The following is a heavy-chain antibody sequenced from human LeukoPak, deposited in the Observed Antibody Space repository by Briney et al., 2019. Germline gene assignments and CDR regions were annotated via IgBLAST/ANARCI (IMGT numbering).Heavy chain of an antibody. CDR1: GYTFTSYY. V-gene: IGHV1-46*01. J-gene: IGHJ4*02. CDR3: ARERTGNSDSSGHYDY. Sequence: ASVNLACKASGYTFTSYYMHWVRQAPGQGLEWMGIINPSGGSTSYAQKFQGRVTMTRDTSTSTVYMELSSLRSEDTAVYYCARERTGNSDSSGHYDYWGEGTLVTVSS. CDR2: INPSGGST. D-gene: IGHD3-22*01.